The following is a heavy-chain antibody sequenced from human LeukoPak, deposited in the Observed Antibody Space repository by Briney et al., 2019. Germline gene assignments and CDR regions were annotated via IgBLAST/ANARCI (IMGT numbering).Heavy chain of an antibody. CDR2: IIPIFGTA. V-gene: IGHV1-69*01. CDR3: ARDWREYSSSGPYYYYGMDV. D-gene: IGHD6-13*01. Sequence: SVKVSCKASGGTFSSYAISWVRQAPGQGLEWMGGIIPIFGTANYAQKFQGRVTITADESTSTAYMELSSLRSEDTAVYYCARDWREYSSSGPYYYYGMDVWGQGTTVTVSS. CDR1: GGTFSSYA. J-gene: IGHJ6*02.